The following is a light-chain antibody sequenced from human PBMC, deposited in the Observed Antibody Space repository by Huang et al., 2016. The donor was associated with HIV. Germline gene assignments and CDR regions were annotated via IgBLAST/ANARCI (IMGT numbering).Light chain of an antibody. Sequence: EIVLTQSPGTLSLSPGERATLSCRASQGVSSSYLAWYQQKPGQAPRLLFYVASSRATGIPHRFSGSGSGTDFTLTISRLEPEDFAVYYCQQYDSSPWTFGQGTKVEIK. CDR2: VAS. J-gene: IGKJ1*01. CDR3: QQYDSSPWT. CDR1: QGVSSSY. V-gene: IGKV3-20*01.